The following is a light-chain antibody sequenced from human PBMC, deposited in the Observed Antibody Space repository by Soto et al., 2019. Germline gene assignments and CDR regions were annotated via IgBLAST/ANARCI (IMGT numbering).Light chain of an antibody. J-gene: IGLJ1*01. CDR1: SSDVGGYDY. CDR2: DVN. V-gene: IGLV2-14*01. Sequence: QSVLTQPASVSGSPGQSITISCTGTSSDVGGYDYVSWYQQIPGKAPKLLIYDVNNRPSGVSHRFSGSKSGNTASLTISGLQAEDEADYYCSSYTGSSTFVFGTGTKVTVL. CDR3: SSYTGSSTFV.